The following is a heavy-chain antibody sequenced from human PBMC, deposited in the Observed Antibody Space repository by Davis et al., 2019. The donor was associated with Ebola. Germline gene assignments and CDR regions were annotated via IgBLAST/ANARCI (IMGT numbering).Heavy chain of an antibody. CDR3: ARVEGIAPHLLLSIGGFDI. Sequence: PGGSLRLSCAASRFTSSGYSMSWIRQAPGQGLDWVSYISGSGNTRYYADSVKGRFTISRDNAKNSLYLQMNSLTAEDTAVYYCARVEGIAPHLLLSIGGFDIWPRDNGHRLF. CDR2: ISGSGNTR. J-gene: IGHJ3*02. CDR1: RFTSSGYS. D-gene: IGHD6-6*01. V-gene: IGHV3-11*01.